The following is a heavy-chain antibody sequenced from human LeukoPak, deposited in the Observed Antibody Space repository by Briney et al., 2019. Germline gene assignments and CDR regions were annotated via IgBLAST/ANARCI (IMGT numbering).Heavy chain of an antibody. CDR1: GFSFSTYS. J-gene: IGHJ4*02. CDR3: ARGGTFGVDIGDY. D-gene: IGHD3-3*01. CDR2: ISSSSRNT. Sequence: GGSLRLSCAVSGFSFSTYSMTWVRQAPGKGLEWVSSISSSSRNTYYADSVRGRFTISRDNAKNSLYLQMNSLRAEDTAVYYCARGGTFGVDIGDYWGQGTPVTVSS. V-gene: IGHV3-21*01.